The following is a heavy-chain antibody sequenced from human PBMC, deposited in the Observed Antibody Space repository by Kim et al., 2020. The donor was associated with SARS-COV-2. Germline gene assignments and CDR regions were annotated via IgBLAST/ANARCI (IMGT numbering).Heavy chain of an antibody. CDR2: ISSSGSFI. Sequence: GGSLRLSCAASGFTLTTCSMNWVRQAPGKGLEWVSSISSSGSFIYYADSVKGRFTISRDIAKNSLHLQMDSLRAEDTAVYSCARYDSITYSFAFDLWGRG. V-gene: IGHV3-21*01. D-gene: IGHD3-22*01. CDR1: GFTLTTCS. CDR3: ARYDSITYSFAFDL. J-gene: IGHJ2*01.